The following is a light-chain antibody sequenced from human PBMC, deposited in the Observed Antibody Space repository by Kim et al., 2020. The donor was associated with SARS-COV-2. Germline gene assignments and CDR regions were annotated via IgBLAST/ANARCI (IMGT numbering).Light chain of an antibody. CDR1: KLGDKY. Sequence: VSPGQTACITCAGDKLGDKYACWYQQKPGQSPVMVIYQDSKRPSGIPERFSGSNSGNTATLTISGTQAMDEADYYCQAWDSSTVVFGGGTQLTVL. CDR2: QDS. J-gene: IGLJ2*01. CDR3: QAWDSSTVV. V-gene: IGLV3-1*01.